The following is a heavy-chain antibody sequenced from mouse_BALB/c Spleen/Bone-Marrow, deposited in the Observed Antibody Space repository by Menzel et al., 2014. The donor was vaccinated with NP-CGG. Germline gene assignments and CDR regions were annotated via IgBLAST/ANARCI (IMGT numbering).Heavy chain of an antibody. J-gene: IGHJ2*01. CDR3: TRRPLQANSYFDC. CDR1: GFTFSSYG. Sequence: EVKLVESGGDLEKPGGSLKLSCVASGFTFSSYGMSWVRQTPDKRLEWVATISSGGSSTYYPASVKGRFTISRDNAKSTLYLQMSSLNSEDTAMYYCTRRPLQANSYFDCWGQGTTLTVSS. D-gene: IGHD3-2*02. V-gene: IGHV5-6*02. CDR2: ISSGGSST.